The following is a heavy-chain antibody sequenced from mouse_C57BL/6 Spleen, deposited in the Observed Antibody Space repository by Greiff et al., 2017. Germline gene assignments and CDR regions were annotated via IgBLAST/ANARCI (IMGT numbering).Heavy chain of an antibody. D-gene: IGHD3-3*01. V-gene: IGHV5-16*01. J-gene: IGHJ1*03. CDR3: ARDETGTRYFDV. Sequence: EVKLVESEGGLVQPGSSMKLSCTASGFTFSDYYMAWVRQVPEKGLEWVANINYDGSSTYYLDSLKSRFIISRDNATNILYLQMSSLKSEDTATNYCARDETGTRYFDVWGTGTTVTVSS. CDR1: GFTFSDYY. CDR2: INYDGSST.